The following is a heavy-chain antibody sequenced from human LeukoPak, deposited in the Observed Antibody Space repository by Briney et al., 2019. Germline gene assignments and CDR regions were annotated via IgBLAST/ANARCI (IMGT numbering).Heavy chain of an antibody. CDR3: ARFTGYSSGWRESNWFDP. V-gene: IGHV4-59*08. D-gene: IGHD6-19*01. CDR2: IYYSGST. CDR1: GGSISSYY. Sequence: SETLSLTCTVSGGSISSYYWSWIRRPPGKGLEWIGYIYYSGSTNYNPSLKSRVTISVDTSKNQFSLKLSSVTAADTAVYYCARFTGYSSGWRESNWFDPWGQGTLVTVSS. J-gene: IGHJ5*02.